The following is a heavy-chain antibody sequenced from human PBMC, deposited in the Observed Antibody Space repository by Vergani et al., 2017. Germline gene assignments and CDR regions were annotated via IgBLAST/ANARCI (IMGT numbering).Heavy chain of an antibody. V-gene: IGHV4-34*01. D-gene: IGHD2-2*01. Sequence: QVQLPQWGAGLLKPSETLSLTCAVYGGSFSGYYWSWIRQPPGKGLEWIGEINHSGSTNYNPSLKSRVTISVDTSKNQFSLKLSSVTAADTAVYDCARVLGCSSTSCNGVYWFDPWGQGTLVTVSS. CDR3: ARVLGCSSTSCNGVYWFDP. J-gene: IGHJ5*02. CDR1: GGSFSGYY. CDR2: INHSGST.